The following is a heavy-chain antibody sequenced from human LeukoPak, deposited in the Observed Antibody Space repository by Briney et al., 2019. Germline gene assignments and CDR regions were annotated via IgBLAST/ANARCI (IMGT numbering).Heavy chain of an antibody. CDR2: INPNSDVT. CDR3: AFLRSLEWPPQFFFDY. V-gene: IGHV1-2*02. J-gene: IGHJ4*02. CDR1: GGTFSSYA. Sequence: ASVKVSCKASGGTFSSYAISWVRQATGQGLEWMGWINPNSDVTDYAQKFQGRVTMTRDTSISTAYMELSRLRSDDTAVYYCAFLRSLEWPPQFFFDYWGQGTLVTVSS. D-gene: IGHD3-3*01.